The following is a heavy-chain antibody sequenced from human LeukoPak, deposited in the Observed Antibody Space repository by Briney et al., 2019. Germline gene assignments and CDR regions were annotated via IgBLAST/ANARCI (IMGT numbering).Heavy chain of an antibody. J-gene: IGHJ6*04. V-gene: IGHV1-69*05. CDR1: GGTFSSYA. Sequence: ASVKVSCKASGGTFSSYAISWVRQAPGQGLEWMGGIIPIFGTANYAQKFQGRVKITTDESTSTAYMELSSLRSEDTAVYYCARGCFDRFLETCLGMDVWGKGTTVTVSS. CDR2: IIPIFGTA. D-gene: IGHD3-3*01. CDR3: ARGCFDRFLETCLGMDV.